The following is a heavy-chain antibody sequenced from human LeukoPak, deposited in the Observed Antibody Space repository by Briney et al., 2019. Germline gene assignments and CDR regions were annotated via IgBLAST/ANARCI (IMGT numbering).Heavy chain of an antibody. CDR3: ARDFVGPFDY. V-gene: IGHV3-23*01. D-gene: IGHD3-3*01. CDR1: GFTFSNYA. CDR2: ISNIGGTT. Sequence: GGSLRLSCAASGFTFSNYAMNWVRQAPGKGLEWVSCISNIGGTTYYADSVKGRFTISRDNSKNTLYLQMNSLRAEDTAVYYCARDFVGPFDYWGQGTLVTVSS. J-gene: IGHJ4*02.